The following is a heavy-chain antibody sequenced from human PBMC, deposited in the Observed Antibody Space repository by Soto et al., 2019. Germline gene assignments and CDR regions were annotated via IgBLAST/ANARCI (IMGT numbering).Heavy chain of an antibody. Sequence: GASVKVSCKASGYTFTSYAMHWVRQAPGQRLEWMGWINAGNGNTKYSQKFQGRVTITRDTSASTAYMELSSLRSEDTAVYYCARDMVAGTFYLDYWGQGTLVTVSS. D-gene: IGHD6-19*01. CDR2: INAGNGNT. V-gene: IGHV1-3*01. J-gene: IGHJ4*02. CDR1: GYTFTSYA. CDR3: ARDMVAGTFYLDY.